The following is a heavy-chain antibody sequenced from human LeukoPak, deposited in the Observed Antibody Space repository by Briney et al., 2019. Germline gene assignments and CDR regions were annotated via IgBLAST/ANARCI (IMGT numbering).Heavy chain of an antibody. Sequence: GGSLRLSCAASGFTFSSYAMHWVRQAPGKGLEYVSAISSNGGSTYYANSVKGRFTISRDNSMNTLYLQMGSLRAEDMAVYYCARDRSMYSSGWYVDYWGQGTLVTVSS. CDR2: ISSNGGST. CDR3: ARDRSMYSSGWYVDY. D-gene: IGHD6-19*01. J-gene: IGHJ4*02. V-gene: IGHV3-64*01. CDR1: GFTFSSYA.